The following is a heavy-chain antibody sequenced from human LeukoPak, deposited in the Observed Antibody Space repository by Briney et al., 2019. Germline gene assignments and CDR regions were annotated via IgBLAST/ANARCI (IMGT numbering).Heavy chain of an antibody. J-gene: IGHJ4*02. D-gene: IGHD3-10*01. CDR1: GYTFTSYD. Sequence: ASVKVSCKASGYTFTSYDINWVRQATGQGLEWMGWMNPNSGNTGYAQKFQGRVTMTRNTSISTAYMELRSLRSDDTAVYYCARDKSIFGELLYGFDYWGQGTLVTVSS. V-gene: IGHV1-8*01. CDR2: MNPNSGNT. CDR3: ARDKSIFGELLYGFDY.